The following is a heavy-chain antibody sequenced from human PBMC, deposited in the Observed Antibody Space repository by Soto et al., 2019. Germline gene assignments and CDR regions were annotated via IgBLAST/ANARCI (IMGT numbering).Heavy chain of an antibody. CDR1: GASISSDNW. J-gene: IGHJ4*02. Sequence: QVLLQESGPGLVKPSETLSLTCALSGASISSDNWWTWVRQSPGKGLEWIGEVYHSGGANYNPSLKSRVTIPVDSYDNQFPLRLNSVTAADTALYFCARASASSLVRGAVINWGRGTQVTVSS. CDR3: ARASASSLVRGAVIN. V-gene: IGHV4-4*02. CDR2: VYHSGGA. D-gene: IGHD3-10*01.